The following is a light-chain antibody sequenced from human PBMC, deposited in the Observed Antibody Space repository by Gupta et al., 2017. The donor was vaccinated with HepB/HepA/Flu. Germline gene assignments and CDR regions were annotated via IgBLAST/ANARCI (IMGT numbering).Light chain of an antibody. CDR2: WAS. J-gene: IGKJ1*01. CDR3: QQHYTTWT. Sequence: IVMTQSPDSLAVSLGERATVNCKSSQNILSSSNNKNYLAWYQQKPGQPPKLLITWASTRQYGVPDRFSGGGSVTDFTLTSSRRQAEDVAVYYGQQHYTTWTFGQGTKVEIK. V-gene: IGKV4-1*01. CDR1: QNILSSSNNKNY.